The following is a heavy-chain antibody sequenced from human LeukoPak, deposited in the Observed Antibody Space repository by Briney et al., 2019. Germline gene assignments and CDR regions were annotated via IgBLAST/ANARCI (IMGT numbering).Heavy chain of an antibody. D-gene: IGHD1-26*01. Sequence: PSETLSLTCTVSGYSISSGYYWGWIRQPPGKGLEWIGSIHHSGSTNYNPSLKSRVTISVDTSKNQFSLKLSSVTAADTAVYYCARSRSGSYSYFDYWGQGTLVTVSS. CDR2: IHHSGST. CDR3: ARSRSGSYSYFDY. CDR1: GYSISSGYY. J-gene: IGHJ4*02. V-gene: IGHV4-38-2*02.